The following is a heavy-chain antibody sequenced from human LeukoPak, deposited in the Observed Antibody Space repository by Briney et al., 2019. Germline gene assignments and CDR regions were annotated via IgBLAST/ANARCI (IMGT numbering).Heavy chain of an antibody. CDR1: GGSISSSGSY. V-gene: IGHV4-39*07. D-gene: IGHD6-6*01. J-gene: IGHJ5*02. CDR3: ARVMAARREDLNWFDP. Sequence: SETLSLTCTVSGGSISSSGSYWGWIRQPPGKGLEWIGSIYYSGNTYNPSLKSRVTISVDASKNQFSLNLTSVNAADTAVYYCARVMAARREDLNWFDPWGQGTLVTISS. CDR2: IYYSGNT.